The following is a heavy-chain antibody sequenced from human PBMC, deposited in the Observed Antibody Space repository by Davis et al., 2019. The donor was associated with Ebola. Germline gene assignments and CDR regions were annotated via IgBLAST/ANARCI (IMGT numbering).Heavy chain of an antibody. Sequence: GGSLRLSCAASGFTFSSYAMSWVRQAPGKGLEWVSSISSSSSYIYYADSVKGRFTISRDNAKNSLYLQMNSLRAEDTVLYYCAKDSYYYGMDVWGKGTTVTVSS. CDR2: ISSSSSYI. CDR1: GFTFSSYA. J-gene: IGHJ6*04. CDR3: AKDSYYYGMDV. V-gene: IGHV3-21*04.